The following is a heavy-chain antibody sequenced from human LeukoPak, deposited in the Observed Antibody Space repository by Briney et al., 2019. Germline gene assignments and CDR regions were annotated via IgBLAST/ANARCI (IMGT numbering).Heavy chain of an antibody. CDR3: AKDHGYSSGCSDY. D-gene: IGHD6-19*01. V-gene: IGHV3-30*02. CDR2: IRYDGSNK. Sequence: GGSLRLSCAASGFTFSSYGMHWVRQAPGKGLEWVAFIRYDGSNKYYADSVKGRFTISRDNSKNTLYLQVNSLRAEDTAVYYCAKDHGYSSGCSDYWGQGTLVTVSS. J-gene: IGHJ4*02. CDR1: GFTFSSYG.